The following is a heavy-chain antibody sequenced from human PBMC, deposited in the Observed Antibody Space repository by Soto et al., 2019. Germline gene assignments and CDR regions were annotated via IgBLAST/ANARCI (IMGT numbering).Heavy chain of an antibody. CDR1: GGTFSSYA. V-gene: IGHV1-69*01. D-gene: IGHD6-6*01. CDR2: IIPIFGTA. CDR3: ARGAIAARPPYYYYGMDV. J-gene: IGHJ6*02. Sequence: QVQLVQSGAEVKKPGSSVKVSCKASGGTFSSYAISWVRQAPGQGLEWMGGIIPIFGTANYAQKFQGRVTITADECTSTAYMELSSLRSEDTAVYYCARGAIAARPPYYYYGMDVWGQGTTVTVSS.